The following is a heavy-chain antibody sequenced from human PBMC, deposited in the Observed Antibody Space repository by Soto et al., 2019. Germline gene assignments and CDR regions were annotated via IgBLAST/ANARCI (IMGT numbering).Heavy chain of an antibody. Sequence: ASVKVSCKPSGYSFTNFYVHGVLQSPGQWLEWMGIIDPSSGTTSYTQKFQGRVTVTRDTSMSTVYMELSSLRSEDTAVYYCARGAVVVPNGLIAGMDVWGLGTTVTVSS. V-gene: IGHV1-46*01. CDR2: IDPSSGTT. J-gene: IGHJ6*02. CDR1: GYSFTNFY. CDR3: ARGAVVVPNGLIAGMDV. D-gene: IGHD2-15*01.